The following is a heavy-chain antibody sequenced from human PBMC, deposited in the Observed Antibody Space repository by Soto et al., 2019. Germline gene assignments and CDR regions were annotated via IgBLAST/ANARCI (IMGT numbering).Heavy chain of an antibody. CDR3: ARGHPYYDILAGELDY. J-gene: IGHJ4*02. CDR1: GYTFTSYD. D-gene: IGHD3-9*01. Sequence: ASVKVSCKASGYTFTSYDINWVRQATGQGLEWMGWMNPNSGNTGYAQKFQGRVTMTRNTSISTAYMELSSLRSEDTAVYYCARGHPYYDILAGELDYWGQGTLVTVSS. CDR2: MNPNSGNT. V-gene: IGHV1-8*01.